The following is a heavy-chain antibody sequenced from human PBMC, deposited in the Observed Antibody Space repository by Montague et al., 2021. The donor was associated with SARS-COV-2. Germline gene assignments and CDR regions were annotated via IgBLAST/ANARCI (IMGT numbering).Heavy chain of an antibody. CDR1: GSTFGTYG. J-gene: IGHJ4*02. Sequence: SLRLSCAGSGSTFGTYGMSWVRQAPGKGLEWVSGITGTTSGHKTYYADSVRGRFTISRDNSKNTVDLQMNRLRAEDTAVYFCAKDLWGNYGSGSSFQSWGQGTLVTVSS. CDR3: AKDLWGNYGSGSSFQS. CDR2: ITGTTSGHKT. D-gene: IGHD3-10*01. V-gene: IGHV3-23*01.